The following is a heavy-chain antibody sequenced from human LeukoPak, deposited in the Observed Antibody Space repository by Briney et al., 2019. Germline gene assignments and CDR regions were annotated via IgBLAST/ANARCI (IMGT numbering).Heavy chain of an antibody. CDR3: ARRGTDASFSFFDV. J-gene: IGHJ3*01. Sequence: GGSLRLAWAASGFTVSADTMHWGRQIPGERGEWGSSISGDTTYIYYADSLKGGFTISRDNTNTSLFLQMNSLRAEHTPTYFCARRGTDASFSFFDVWGQGTIVTVSS. CDR2: ISGDTTYI. CDR1: GFTVSADT. D-gene: IGHD1-1*01. V-gene: IGHV3-21*01.